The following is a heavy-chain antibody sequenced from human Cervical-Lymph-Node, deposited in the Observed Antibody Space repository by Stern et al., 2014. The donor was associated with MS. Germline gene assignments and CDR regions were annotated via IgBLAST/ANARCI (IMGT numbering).Heavy chain of an antibody. CDR1: GGSIRSGGSS. J-gene: IGHJ3*01. CDR3: ARGGVIYTQDRNGFDV. D-gene: IGHD2-21*01. Sequence: QLQLQESGSGQAKPSQTLSLTCAVSGGSIRSGGSSWNWFRQPPGKGLEGIGFIYHSGRNYYNPSLQGRLFIYVVKSKNQYAPKQRSVTAADTAVYYCARGGVIYTQDRNGFDVWGQGTMVTVSS. V-gene: IGHV4-30-2*01. CDR2: IYHSGRN.